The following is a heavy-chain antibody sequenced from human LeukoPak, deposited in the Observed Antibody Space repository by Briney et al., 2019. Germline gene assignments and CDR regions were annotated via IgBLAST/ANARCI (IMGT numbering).Heavy chain of an antibody. J-gene: IGHJ4*02. CDR3: ARDVYDSSGYPRLFDY. Sequence: GGSLRLSCAASGFTFSSYSMNWVRQAPGKGLEWVSSISSSSYIYYADSVKGRFTISRDNAKNSLYLQMNSLRAEDTAVYYCARDVYDSSGYPRLFDYWGQGTLVTVSS. CDR2: ISSSSYI. D-gene: IGHD3-22*01. CDR1: GFTFSSYS. V-gene: IGHV3-21*01.